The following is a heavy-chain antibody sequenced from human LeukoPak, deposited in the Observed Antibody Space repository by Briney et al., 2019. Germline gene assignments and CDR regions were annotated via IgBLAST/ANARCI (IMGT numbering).Heavy chain of an antibody. CDR1: GFTFSTYA. J-gene: IGHJ4*02. CDR2: ISGSGGRP. Sequence: PGGSLRLSCAASGFTFSTYAMSWVRQAPGKGLEWVSVISGSGGRPNYADSAKGRFTISRDNSKNTLYLQMSSLRAEDTAIYYCAKGHNYGDYGIYFDYWGQGTLVTVSS. D-gene: IGHD4-17*01. CDR3: AKGHNYGDYGIYFDY. V-gene: IGHV3-23*01.